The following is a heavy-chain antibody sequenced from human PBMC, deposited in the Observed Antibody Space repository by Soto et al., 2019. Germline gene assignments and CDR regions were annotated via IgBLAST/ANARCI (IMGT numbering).Heavy chain of an antibody. CDR1: GFSFSHYW. V-gene: IGHV3-74*01. Sequence: VSLSLSCAASGFSFSHYWMQWVRQAPGKGLVWVSRISPDGRTTTYAYSVKCRFTISRDNAKSTLYLQMNSLTVEDGAVYYCAKYLYYYDSSGYDYWGQGTLATVSS. CDR2: ISPDGRTT. D-gene: IGHD3-22*01. J-gene: IGHJ4*02. CDR3: AKYLYYYDSSGYDY.